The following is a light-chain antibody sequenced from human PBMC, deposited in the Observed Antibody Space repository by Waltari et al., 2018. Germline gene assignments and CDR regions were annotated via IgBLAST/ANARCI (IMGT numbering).Light chain of an antibody. J-gene: IGLJ1*01. CDR3: ASWDESHYV. CDR2: RNN. CDR1: SSNIGSSF. Sequence: QSVLTQPPSASGTPGQWVTISSPGSSSNIGSSFVNWYQQLPGSAPKLPLYRNNLRPSGVPDRFSASKYGTLASLVISGLRSEDEGVYYCASWDESHYVFGGGTTVTVL. V-gene: IGLV1-47*01.